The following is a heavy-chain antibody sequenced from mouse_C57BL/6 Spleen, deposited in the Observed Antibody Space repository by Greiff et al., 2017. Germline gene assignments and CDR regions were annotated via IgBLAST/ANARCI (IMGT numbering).Heavy chain of an antibody. CDR2: FHPYNDDT. Sequence: QVQLQQSGAELVKPGASVKMSCKASGYTFTTYPIEWMKQNHGKSLEWIGNFHPYNDDTKYNEKFQGKATVTVEKASCTVYLELSLLTSDVSAVYYCARGTSYCSSSWFAYWGQGTLVTVSA. CDR1: GYTFTTYP. D-gene: IGHD1-1*01. V-gene: IGHV1-47*01. CDR3: ARGTSYCSSSWFAY. J-gene: IGHJ3*01.